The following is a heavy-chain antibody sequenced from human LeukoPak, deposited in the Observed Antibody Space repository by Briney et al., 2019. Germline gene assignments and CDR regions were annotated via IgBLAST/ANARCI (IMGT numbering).Heavy chain of an antibody. CDR3: ASLMMGAFDI. J-gene: IGHJ3*02. CDR2: IYSGGST. Sequence: SLRLSCAASGFTFXSNYMSWVRQAPGKGLEWVSVIYSGGSTYYADSVKGRFTISRDNSKNTLYLQMNSLRAEDMAVYYCASLMMGAFDIWGQGTMVTVSS. CDR1: GFTFXSNY. D-gene: IGHD2-8*01. V-gene: IGHV3-66*01.